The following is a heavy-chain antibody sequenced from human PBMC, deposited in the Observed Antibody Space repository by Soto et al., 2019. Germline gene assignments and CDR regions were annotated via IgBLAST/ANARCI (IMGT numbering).Heavy chain of an antibody. Sequence: GGSLRLSCAAFGFTISGKKYVAWVRQAPGKGLEWVSALYDLDGTYYADSVKGRFTTSSDSSRTTVYLQMNSLRPDDTAVYSCATWHLQEHAYDIWGQGTMVTVS. CDR3: ATWHLQEHAYDI. D-gene: IGHD1-1*01. J-gene: IGHJ3*02. CDR2: LYDLDGT. CDR1: GFTISGKKY. V-gene: IGHV3-53*01.